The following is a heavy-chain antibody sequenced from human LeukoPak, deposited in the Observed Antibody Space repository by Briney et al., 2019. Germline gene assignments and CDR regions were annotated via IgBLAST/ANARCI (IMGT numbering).Heavy chain of an antibody. Sequence: SSETLSLTCTVSGGSISSYYWSWIRQPPGKGLGWIGYIYYSGSTNYNPSLKSRVTISVDTSKNQFSLKLSSVTAADTAVYYCARDGPTYGMDVWGQGTTVTVSS. CDR1: GGSISSYY. CDR3: ARDGPTYGMDV. J-gene: IGHJ6*02. V-gene: IGHV4-59*01. CDR2: IYYSGST.